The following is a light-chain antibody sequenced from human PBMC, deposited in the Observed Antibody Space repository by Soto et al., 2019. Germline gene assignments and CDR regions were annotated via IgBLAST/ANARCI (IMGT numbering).Light chain of an antibody. V-gene: IGLV2-8*01. CDR3: SSYAGSNNPYV. Sequence: QYALTQPPSASGSPGQSVTISCTGTSSDIGGYNYVSWYQQYPGKAPKLMIYEVSKRPSGVPDRFSGSKSGNTASLTVSGLQAEDEADYYCSSYAGSNNPYVFGTGTKVTVL. CDR1: SSDIGGYNY. J-gene: IGLJ1*01. CDR2: EVS.